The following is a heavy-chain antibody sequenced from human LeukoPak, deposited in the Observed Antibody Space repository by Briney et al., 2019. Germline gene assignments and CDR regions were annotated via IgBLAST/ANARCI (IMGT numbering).Heavy chain of an antibody. J-gene: IGHJ6*03. Sequence: GGSLRLSCAASGFTFSDYYMSWIRQAPGKGLEWVSYISSSGSTIYYADSVKGRFTISRDNAKNSLYLQMNSLRAEDTAVYHCARDFEYPTSSWYGYYYYYYMDVWGKGTTVTVSS. CDR2: ISSSGSTI. V-gene: IGHV3-11*04. D-gene: IGHD6-13*01. CDR3: ARDFEYPTSSWYGYYYYYYMDV. CDR1: GFTFSDYY.